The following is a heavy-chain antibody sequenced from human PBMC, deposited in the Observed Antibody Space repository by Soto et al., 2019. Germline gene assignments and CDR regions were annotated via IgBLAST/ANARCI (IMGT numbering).Heavy chain of an antibody. V-gene: IGHV4-59*01. Sequence: SETLSLTCTVSGGSISSYYWSWIRQPPGEGLEWIGYIYYSGSTNYNPSLKSRVTISVDTSKNQFSLKLSSVTAADTAVYYCARDYYDILTGYGTIRGFDPWGQGTLVTVSS. D-gene: IGHD3-9*01. J-gene: IGHJ5*02. CDR3: ARDYYDILTGYGTIRGFDP. CDR1: GGSISSYY. CDR2: IYYSGST.